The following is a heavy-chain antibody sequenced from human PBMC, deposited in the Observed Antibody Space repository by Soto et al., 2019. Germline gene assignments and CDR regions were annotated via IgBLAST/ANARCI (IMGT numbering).Heavy chain of an antibody. CDR1: GGSFSGYY. CDR2: INHSGST. J-gene: IGHJ6*02. Sequence: SETLSLTCAVYGGSFSGYYWSWIRQPPGKGLEWIGEINHSGSTDYNPSLKSRVTISVDTSKNQFSLKLSSVTAADTAVYYCARGGYRTRYYYYYGMDVWGQGTTVTVSS. D-gene: IGHD5-18*01. CDR3: ARGGYRTRYYYYYGMDV. V-gene: IGHV4-34*01.